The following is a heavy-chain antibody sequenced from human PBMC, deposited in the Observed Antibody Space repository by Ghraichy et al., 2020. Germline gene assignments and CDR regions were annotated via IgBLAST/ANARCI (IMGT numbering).Heavy chain of an antibody. CDR1: SGSIISSAFY. J-gene: IGHJ6*02. CDR3: ARHSHYYYGMDV. Sequence: SETLSLTCTVSSGSIISSAFYWGWIRPPPGKGLEWIGSIHYSGRTYYNPSLKSRVTVSADTSKNQFSLRLSSVTATDTAVYYCARHSHYYYGMDVWGLGT. CDR2: IHYSGRT. V-gene: IGHV4-39*01. D-gene: IGHD4-11*01.